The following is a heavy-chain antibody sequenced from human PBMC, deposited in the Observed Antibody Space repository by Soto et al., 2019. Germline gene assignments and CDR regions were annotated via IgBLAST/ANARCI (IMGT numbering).Heavy chain of an antibody. D-gene: IGHD3-3*01. CDR2: INHSGIT. CDR3: ARGRSSVPDRRGIGYYGLDV. V-gene: IGHV4-34*01. Sequence: QVQLQQWGAGLLKPSETLSLTCAVNGGSFSGYYWSWVRQPPGQGLEWIGEINHSGITDSNSSLKSRVTISVDASRSEFSLKLTSVTAADTAVYYCARGRSSVPDRRGIGYYGLDVWGQGTTVTVS. CDR1: GGSFSGYY. J-gene: IGHJ6*02.